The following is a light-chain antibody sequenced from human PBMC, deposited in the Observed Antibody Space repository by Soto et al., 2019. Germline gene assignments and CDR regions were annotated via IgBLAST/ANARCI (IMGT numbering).Light chain of an antibody. CDR2: DNN. CDR1: SSNIGNNY. Sequence: QSVLTQPPSVSAAPGQKVTISCSGSSSNIGNNYVSWYQQLPGTAPKLLIYDNNKRPSGIPDRFSGSKSGTSATLGITGLQTGDEADYYCGTWDSSLSYVFGTGTKV. V-gene: IGLV1-51*01. J-gene: IGLJ1*01. CDR3: GTWDSSLSYV.